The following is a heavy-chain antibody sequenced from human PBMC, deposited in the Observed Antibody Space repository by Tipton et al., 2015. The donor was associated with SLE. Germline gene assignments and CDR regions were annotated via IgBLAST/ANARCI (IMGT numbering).Heavy chain of an antibody. CDR1: GDSIRSSTYF. CDR3: VRELDSSNGMDV. D-gene: IGHD2-15*01. CDR2: VYDNGDT. Sequence: TLSLTCTVSGDSIRSSTYFWGWIRQSPGRGLEWIGSVYDNGDTYYNPSLKSRVTISMDRSNNQFSLKLSSVTAADTAVYYCVRELDSSNGMDVWGQGTTVTVSS. J-gene: IGHJ6*02. V-gene: IGHV4-39*07.